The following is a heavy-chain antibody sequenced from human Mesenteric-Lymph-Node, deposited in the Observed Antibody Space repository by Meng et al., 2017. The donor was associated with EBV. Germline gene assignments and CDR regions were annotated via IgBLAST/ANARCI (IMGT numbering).Heavy chain of an antibody. CDR3: ATFRGAVSANGWFDP. CDR2: FDPEDDEM. D-gene: IGHD6-19*01. J-gene: IGHJ5*02. Sequence: QGHVVQSGGGGKKPGASVKVSCKVSGDTLIELSMPWVRQASGKGLEWMGGFDPEDDEMVFAQEFQGRVTMTEDTSTNTAYMELSRLSSEDTAVYYCATFRGAVSANGWFDPWGQGTLVTVSS. CDR1: GDTLIELS. V-gene: IGHV1-24*01.